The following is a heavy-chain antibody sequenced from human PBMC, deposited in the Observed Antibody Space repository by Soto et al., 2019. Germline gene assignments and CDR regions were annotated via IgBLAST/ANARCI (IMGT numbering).Heavy chain of an antibody. V-gene: IGHV3-23*01. D-gene: IGHD6-6*01. J-gene: IGHJ5*02. CDR1: GFTFSNYA. Sequence: GGSLRLSCAASGFTFSNYAMSWVRQAPGKGLEWVSVISGSGDSTYYADSVKSRLTITKDTSKNQVVLTMTNMDPVDTATYYCAHMVPEGGHIAARLDWFDPWGQGTLVTVSS. CDR3: AHMVPEGGHIAARLDWFDP. CDR2: ISGSGDST.